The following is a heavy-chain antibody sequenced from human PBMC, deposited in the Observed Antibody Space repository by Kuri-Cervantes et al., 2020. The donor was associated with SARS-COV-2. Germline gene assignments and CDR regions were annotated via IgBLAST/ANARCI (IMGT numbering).Heavy chain of an antibody. CDR2: IYYSGST. J-gene: IGHJ5*02. D-gene: IGHD5-18*01. Sequence: SETLSLTCAVYGGSFSGYYWSWIRQPPGKGLEWIGSIYYSGSTYYNPSLKSRVTISVDTSKNQFSLKLSSVTAADTAVYYCARHRYSYGTPDRFDPWGQGTLVTVSS. CDR3: ARHRYSYGTPDRFDP. CDR1: GGSFSGYY. V-gene: IGHV4-34*01.